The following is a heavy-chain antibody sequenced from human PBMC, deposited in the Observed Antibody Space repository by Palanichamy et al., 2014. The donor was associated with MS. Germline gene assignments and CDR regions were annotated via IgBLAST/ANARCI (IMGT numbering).Heavy chain of an antibody. CDR1: IHLQYLR. D-gene: IGHD3-10*01. V-gene: IGHV3-30*18. CDR3: AKDYGSFGSGSYHSSWFDP. Sequence: QLVEVWGRRGPAWEVPETLLCSLWIHLQYLRHALGPPGSKQGAGVVAVISYDGSNKYYADSVNGRFIISRDNSKNTLYLQMNSLRAEDTAVYFCAKDYGSFGSGSYHSSWFDPWGQGTLVTVSS. CDR2: ISYDGSNK. J-gene: IGHJ5*02.